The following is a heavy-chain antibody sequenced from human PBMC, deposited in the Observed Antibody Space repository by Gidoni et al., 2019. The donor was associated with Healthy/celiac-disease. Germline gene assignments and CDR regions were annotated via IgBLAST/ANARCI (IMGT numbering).Heavy chain of an antibody. CDR3: ARGYFFDY. Sequence: EVQLVESGGGLVHHGGSLRLPCEASGFTFSSYEMNWVRQAPVKGLQWVSYISSSGSTIYYADSVKGRFTISRDNAKSSLYLQMNSLRAEDTAVYYCARGYFFDYWGPGTLVTVSS. D-gene: IGHD5-18*01. J-gene: IGHJ4*02. V-gene: IGHV3-48*03. CDR2: ISSSGSTI. CDR1: GFTFSSYE.